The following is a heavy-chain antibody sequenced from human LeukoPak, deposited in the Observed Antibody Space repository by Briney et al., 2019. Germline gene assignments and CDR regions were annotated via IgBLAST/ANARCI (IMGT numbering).Heavy chain of an antibody. CDR2: ISGSGGGT. V-gene: IGHV3-23*01. CDR1: GFTFSSYW. CDR3: AKDQSYVFDY. Sequence: GGSLRLSCAASGFTFSSYWMSWVRQAPGMGLEWVSAISGSGGGTYYADSVKGRFTISRDNSKNTLYLQMNSLRAEDTAVYYCAKDQSYVFDYWGQGTLVTVSS. J-gene: IGHJ4*02. D-gene: IGHD1-26*01.